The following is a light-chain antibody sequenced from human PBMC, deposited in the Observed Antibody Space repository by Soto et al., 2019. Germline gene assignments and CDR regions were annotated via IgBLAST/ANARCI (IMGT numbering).Light chain of an antibody. CDR1: QTIGRK. CDR2: ATS. V-gene: IGKV1-39*01. J-gene: IGKJ2*01. Sequence: DIQMTQSPSSLSASVGDRVTITCRASQTIGRKLTLYQQRPGKAPHVVIFATSSLQSGVPSRFSGSGSGTDFTLTILSLQPEDFATYLCQQRYSTPYTFGQGTNLEI. CDR3: QQRYSTPYT.